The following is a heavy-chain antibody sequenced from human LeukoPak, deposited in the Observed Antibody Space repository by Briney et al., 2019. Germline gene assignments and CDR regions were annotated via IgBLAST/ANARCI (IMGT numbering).Heavy chain of an antibody. J-gene: IGHJ5*02. D-gene: IGHD2-2*01. CDR3: AIIPPVVVPAAPNWFDP. CDR1: GYTFTSYG. Sequence: ASVKVSCKASGYTFTSYGISWVRQAPGQGLEWMGWISAYNGNTNYAQKLQGRVTMTTDTSTSTAYMELRSLRSDDTAVYYCAIIPPVVVPAAPNWFDPWGQGTLVTVSS. V-gene: IGHV1-18*04. CDR2: ISAYNGNT.